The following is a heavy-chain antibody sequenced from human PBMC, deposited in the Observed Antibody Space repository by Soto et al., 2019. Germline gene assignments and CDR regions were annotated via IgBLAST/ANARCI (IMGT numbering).Heavy chain of an antibody. CDR2: IYYSGST. CDR1: GGSISSGDYY. V-gene: IGHV4-30-4*01. J-gene: IGHJ5*02. Sequence: PSETLSLTCTVSGGSISSGDYYWSWIRQPPGKGLEWIGYIYYSGSTYYNPSLKSRVTISVDKSKNQFSLKLSSVTAADTAVYYCARLRDVVVGGWFDPWGQGTLVTVSS. CDR3: ARLRDVVVGGWFDP. D-gene: IGHD2-15*01.